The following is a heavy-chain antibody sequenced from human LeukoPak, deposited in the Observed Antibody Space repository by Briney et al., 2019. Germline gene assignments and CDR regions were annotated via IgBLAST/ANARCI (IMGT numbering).Heavy chain of an antibody. Sequence: SSETLSLTCTVSGGSISSYYWSWIRQPPGTGLEWIGYIYYSGGTNYNPSLKSRVTISVDTSKNQFSLKLSSVTAADTAVYYCARLGFSNSGSYLAPSDYWGQGTLVTVSS. D-gene: IGHD1-26*01. CDR1: GGSISSYY. J-gene: IGHJ4*02. CDR3: ARLGFSNSGSYLAPSDY. CDR2: IYYSGGT. V-gene: IGHV4-59*08.